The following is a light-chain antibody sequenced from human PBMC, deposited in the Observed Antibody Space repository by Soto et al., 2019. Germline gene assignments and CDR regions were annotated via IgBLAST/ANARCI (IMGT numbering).Light chain of an antibody. CDR2: EVT. CDR1: SSDVGGYNY. CDR3: SSYAGSFTVV. V-gene: IGLV2-8*01. Sequence: QSALTQPPSASGSPGQSVTISCTGTSSDVGGYNYVSWYQQHPGKAPKLMIYEVTKRPSGVPDRFSGSKSGNTASLTVSGLQADDEAAYYCSSYAGSFTVVFGGGTKLTVL. J-gene: IGLJ2*01.